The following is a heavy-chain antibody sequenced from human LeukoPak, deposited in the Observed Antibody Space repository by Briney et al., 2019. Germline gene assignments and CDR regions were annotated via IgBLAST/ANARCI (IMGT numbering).Heavy chain of an antibody. CDR2: IRYDGSNK. D-gene: IGHD3-9*01. CDR1: GFTFSSYG. J-gene: IGHJ4*02. Sequence: PGGSLRLSCAASGFTFSSYGMHWVRQAPGKGLEWVAFIRYDGSNKYYADSVKGRFTISRDNSKNTLYLQMNSLRAEDTAVYYCARDCGTYYDILTGYPPCDYWGQGTLVTVSS. CDR3: ARDCGTYYDILTGYPPCDY. V-gene: IGHV3-30*02.